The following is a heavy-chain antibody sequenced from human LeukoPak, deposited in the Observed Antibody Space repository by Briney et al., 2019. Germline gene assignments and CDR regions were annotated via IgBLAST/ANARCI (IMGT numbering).Heavy chain of an antibody. V-gene: IGHV5-51*01. D-gene: IGHD6-13*01. J-gene: IGHJ4*02. CDR2: IFPGDSDA. CDR3: ARGKIAAPGTLDY. CDR1: GYSFTSYW. Sequence: GESLQISCKGSGYSFTSYWIGWVRQMPGKGLGWLGIIFPGDSDARYSPSFQGQVTISADKSISTAYLQWSSLKASDTAMYYCARGKIAAPGTLDYWGQGTLVTVSS.